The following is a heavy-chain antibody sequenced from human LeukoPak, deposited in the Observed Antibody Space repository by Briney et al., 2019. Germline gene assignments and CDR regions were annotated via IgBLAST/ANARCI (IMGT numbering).Heavy chain of an antibody. CDR3: ARTPIVVVTDYWYFDL. V-gene: IGHV4-61*02. J-gene: IGHJ2*01. D-gene: IGHD2-21*02. Sequence: SQTLSLTCTVSGGSISSGSYYWSWIRQPAGKGLEWIGRIYTSGSTNYNPSLKSRVTISVDTSKNQFSLKLSSVTAADTAVYYCARTPIVVVTDYWYFDLWGRGTLVTVSS. CDR1: GGSISSGSYY. CDR2: IYTSGST.